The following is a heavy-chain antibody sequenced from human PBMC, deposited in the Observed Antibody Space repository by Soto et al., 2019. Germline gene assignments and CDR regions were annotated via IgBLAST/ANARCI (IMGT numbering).Heavy chain of an antibody. D-gene: IGHD3-22*01. CDR3: AQLNYYDSSGYYIYYFDY. CDR1: GFSLSTSGVG. CDR2: IYWDDDK. Sequence: QITLKESGPTLVKPTQTLTLTCTFSGFSLSTSGVGVGWIRQPPGKALEWLALIYWDDDKRYSPSLKSRLTITKDTSKNQVVLTMTNMDPVDTATYYCAQLNYYDSSGYYIYYFDYWGQGTLVTVSS. V-gene: IGHV2-5*02. J-gene: IGHJ4*02.